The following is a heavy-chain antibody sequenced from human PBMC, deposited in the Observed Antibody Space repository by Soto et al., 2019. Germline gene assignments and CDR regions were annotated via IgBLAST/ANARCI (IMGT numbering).Heavy chain of an antibody. Sequence: ASVKVSCKASGYTFTSFGISWVRQTPGQGLEWMGWISTYNGNTTYAQKLQGRVTMTTDTSTSTAYMELRSLRSEDTAVYYCARYVVGATYDWFALWGQGTLVTVSS. CDR2: ISTYNGNT. CDR3: ARYVVGATYDWFAL. J-gene: IGHJ5*02. V-gene: IGHV1-18*01. CDR1: GYTFTSFG. D-gene: IGHD2-15*01.